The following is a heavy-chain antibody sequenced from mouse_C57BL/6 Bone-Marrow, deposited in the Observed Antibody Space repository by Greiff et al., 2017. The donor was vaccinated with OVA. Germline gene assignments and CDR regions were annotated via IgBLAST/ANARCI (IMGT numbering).Heavy chain of an antibody. CDR2: ISSGGSYT. Sequence: EVKLVESGGDLVKPGGSLKLSCAASGFTFSSYGMSWVRQTPDKRLEWVATISSGGSYTYYPDSVKGRFNISRDNAKNTLYLQMSSLKSEDTAIYYCARPPYYSIYAMDYWGQGTSVTVSS. V-gene: IGHV5-6*02. J-gene: IGHJ4*01. D-gene: IGHD2-5*01. CDR1: GFTFSSYG. CDR3: ARPPYYSIYAMDY.